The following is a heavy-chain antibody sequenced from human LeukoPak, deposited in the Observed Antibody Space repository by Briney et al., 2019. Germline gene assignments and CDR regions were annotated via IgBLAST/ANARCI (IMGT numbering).Heavy chain of an antibody. V-gene: IGHV4-39*07. CDR3: ARDVRERLQWALYDFWSGHTNNWFDP. CDR1: GGSISSSSYY. CDR2: IYYSGST. J-gene: IGHJ5*02. Sequence: SETLSLTCTVSGGSISSSSYYWGWIRQSPGKGLEWIGSIYYSGSTYYNPSLKSRVTISVDTSKNQFSLKLSSVTAADTAVYYCARDVRERLQWALYDFWSGHTNNWFDPWGQGTLVTVSS. D-gene: IGHD3-3*01.